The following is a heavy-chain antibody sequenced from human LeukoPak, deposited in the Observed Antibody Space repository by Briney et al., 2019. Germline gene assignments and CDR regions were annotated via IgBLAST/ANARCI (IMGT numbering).Heavy chain of an antibody. V-gene: IGHV3-9*01. Sequence: GGSLRLSCAASGFTFDDYAMHWVRQASGKGLEWVSGISWNSGSIGYADSVKGRFTISRDNAKNSLYLQMNSLRAEDTALYYCAKSDTVVTPYYFDYWGQGTLVTVSS. D-gene: IGHD4-23*01. J-gene: IGHJ4*02. CDR1: GFTFDDYA. CDR2: ISWNSGSI. CDR3: AKSDTVVTPYYFDY.